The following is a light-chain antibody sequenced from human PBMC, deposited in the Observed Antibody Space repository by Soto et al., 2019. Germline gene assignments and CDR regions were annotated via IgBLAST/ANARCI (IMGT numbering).Light chain of an antibody. CDR3: QSYDNSLSAWV. J-gene: IGLJ3*02. Sequence: QSVLTQPPSVSGAPGQRVTISCTGSSPNIGAGYDVHWYNHLPGTAPKLLIYGNNNRPSGVPDRFSGSKSGTSASLAITGLQAEDEADYYCQSYDNSLSAWVFGGGTKLTVL. CDR2: GNN. V-gene: IGLV1-40*01. CDR1: SPNIGAGYD.